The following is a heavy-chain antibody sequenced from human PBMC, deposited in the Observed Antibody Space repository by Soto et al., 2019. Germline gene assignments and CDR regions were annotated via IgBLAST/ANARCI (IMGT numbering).Heavy chain of an antibody. CDR1: GFTFSSYA. Sequence: PGGSLRLSCAASGFTFSSYAMSWVRQAPGKGLEWVSAISGSGGSANYADSVKGRFTISRDNSNNTLHLQMNSLRAEDTTVYYCEKARDSSGSRVYFDYWGQATLLYVSS. J-gene: IGHJ4*02. V-gene: IGHV3-23*01. CDR2: ISGSGGSA. CDR3: EKARDSSGSRVYFDY. D-gene: IGHD3-22*01.